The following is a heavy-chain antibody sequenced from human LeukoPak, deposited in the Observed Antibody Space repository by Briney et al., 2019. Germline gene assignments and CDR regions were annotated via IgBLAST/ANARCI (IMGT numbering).Heavy chain of an antibody. D-gene: IGHD6-13*01. CDR3: ARDRSSSWYYYYMDV. V-gene: IGHV3-30*04. J-gene: IGHJ6*03. CDR1: GFTFNSYA. Sequence: PGGALRLSCAASGFTFNSYAMHWVRQAPGKGLEWVAVISYDGSNKYYADSVKGRFTISRDNSKNTLYLQMNSLRAEDTAVYYCARDRSSSWYYYYMDVWGKGTTVTVSS. CDR2: ISYDGSNK.